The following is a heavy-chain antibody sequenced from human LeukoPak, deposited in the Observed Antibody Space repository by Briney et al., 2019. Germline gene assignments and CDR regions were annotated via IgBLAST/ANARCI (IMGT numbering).Heavy chain of an antibody. CDR3: ARDPSPADILTGYYMLHYFDY. D-gene: IGHD3-9*01. V-gene: IGHV1-2*04. CDR2: INPNSGGT. Sequence: ASVKVSCKASGYTFTGYYMHWVRQAPGQGLEWMGWINPNSGGTNYAQKFQGWVTMTRDTSISTAYMELSRLRSDDTAVYYCARDPSPADILTGYYMLHYFDYWGQGTLVTVSS. J-gene: IGHJ4*02. CDR1: GYTFTGYY.